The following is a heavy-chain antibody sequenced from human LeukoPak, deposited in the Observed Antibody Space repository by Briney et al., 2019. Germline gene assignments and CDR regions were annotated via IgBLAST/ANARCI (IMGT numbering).Heavy chain of an antibody. CDR2: INHSGST. V-gene: IGHV4-34*01. D-gene: IGHD2-2*01. J-gene: IGHJ6*03. Sequence: SETLSLTCAVYGGSFSGYYWSWIRQPPGKGLERIGEINHSGSTNYNPSLKSRVTISVDTSKNQFSLKLSSVTAADTAVYYCARDTLVPAARYYYMDVWGKGATVTVSS. CDR1: GGSFSGYY. CDR3: ARDTLVPAARYYYMDV.